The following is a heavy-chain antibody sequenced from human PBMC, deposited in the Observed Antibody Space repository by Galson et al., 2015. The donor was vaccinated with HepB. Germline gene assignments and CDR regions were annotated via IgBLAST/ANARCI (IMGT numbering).Heavy chain of an antibody. CDR1: GFTFSSYA. J-gene: IGHJ4*02. Sequence: SLRLSCAASGFTFSSYAMSWVRQVPGKGLEWVSSISTGGLSTYYAVSVEGRFTFSRDNSNNTVYLQMNSLRAEDTAVYFCAKDRLVGATTPPLLLDSWGLGTLVTVSS. CDR3: AKDRLVGATTPPLLLDS. D-gene: IGHD1-26*01. CDR2: ISTGGLST. V-gene: IGHV3-23*01.